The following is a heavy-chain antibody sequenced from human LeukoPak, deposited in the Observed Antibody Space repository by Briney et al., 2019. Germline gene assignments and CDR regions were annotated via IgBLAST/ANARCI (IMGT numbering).Heavy chain of an antibody. V-gene: IGHV3-33*08. Sequence: GRSLRLSCAASGFTFSSYGMHWVRQAPGKGLEWVAVIWYDGSNKYYADSVKGRFTISRDNSKNTLYLQMNSLRAEDTAVYYCARDLVAGISDDDYWGQGTLVTVSS. D-gene: IGHD6-19*01. CDR3: ARDLVAGISDDDY. CDR1: GFTFSSYG. J-gene: IGHJ4*02. CDR2: IWYDGSNK.